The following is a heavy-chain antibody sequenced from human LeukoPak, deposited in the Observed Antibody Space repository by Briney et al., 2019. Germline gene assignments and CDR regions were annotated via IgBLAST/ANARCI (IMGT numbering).Heavy chain of an antibody. CDR2: TYYRSKWYN. CDR1: GDSVSSNSAA. D-gene: IGHD6-6*01. Sequence: SQTLSLTCAISGDSVSSNSAAWNWIRQSPSRGLEWLGRTYYRSKWYNDYAVSVRSRITTNPDTSKNQFSLQLNSVPPEDTAVYYCARELYSSSLNWFDPWGQGTLVTVCS. CDR3: ARELYSSSLNWFDP. V-gene: IGHV6-1*01. J-gene: IGHJ5*02.